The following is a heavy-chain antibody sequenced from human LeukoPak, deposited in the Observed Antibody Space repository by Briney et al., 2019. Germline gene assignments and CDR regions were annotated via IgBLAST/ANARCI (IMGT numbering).Heavy chain of an antibody. V-gene: IGHV4-59*01. CDR1: GGSISSYY. J-gene: IGHJ4*02. CDR2: IYYSGST. CDR3: ARDQSEVAGDEGYIFDY. Sequence: SETLSLTCTASGGSISSYYWSWIRQPPGKGLEWIGYIYYSGSTNYNPSLKSRVTISVDTSKNQFSLKLSSVTAADTAVYYCARDQSEVAGDEGYIFDYWGQGTLVTVSS. D-gene: IGHD6-19*01.